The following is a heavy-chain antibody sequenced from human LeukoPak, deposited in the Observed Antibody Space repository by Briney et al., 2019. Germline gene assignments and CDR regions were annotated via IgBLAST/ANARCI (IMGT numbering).Heavy chain of an antibody. CDR1: GGTFNNSA. V-gene: IGHV1-69*05. D-gene: IGHD4-17*01. CDR3: ARDVHGDYGSGWFDP. CDR2: IMPLFGTA. Sequence: SVKVSCKTSGGTFNNSAISWVRQAPGQGLEWLGGIMPLFGTAGYAQKFQGRVTITKDESTRTVYLELTSLTSDDTAVYYCARDVHGDYGSGWFDPWGQKTLVSVSS. J-gene: IGHJ5*02.